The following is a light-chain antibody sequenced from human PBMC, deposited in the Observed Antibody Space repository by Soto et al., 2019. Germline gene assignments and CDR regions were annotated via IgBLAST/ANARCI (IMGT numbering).Light chain of an antibody. Sequence: IRMKHSPAALSVNTGERATLSCRASQSVSSNLAWYQQKPGQAPRLLIYGASTKATGIPARFSGSGSGTELTLTISSLQSEDFALYYCQQYINWPPGIPFCQGRRPAI. CDR2: GAS. CDR3: QQYINWPPGIP. CDR1: QSVSSN. V-gene: IGKV3-15*01. J-gene: IGKJ5*01.